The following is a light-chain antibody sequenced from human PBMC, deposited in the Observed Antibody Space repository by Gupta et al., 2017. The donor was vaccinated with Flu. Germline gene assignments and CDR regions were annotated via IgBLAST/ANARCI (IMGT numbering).Light chain of an antibody. J-gene: IGKJ4*01. CDR3: QQYNNWPPLT. V-gene: IGKV3-15*01. CDR1: QSVSSN. Sequence: ATLSVSPGERATLSCRASQSVSSNLAWYQQKPGQAPRLLTYGASTRATGIPARFSGSGSGTEFTLTISSLQSEDFAVYYCQQYNNWPPLTFGGGTKVEIK. CDR2: GAS.